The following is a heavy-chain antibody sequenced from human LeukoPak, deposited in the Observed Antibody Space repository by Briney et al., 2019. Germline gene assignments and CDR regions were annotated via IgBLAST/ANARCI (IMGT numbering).Heavy chain of an antibody. CDR2: MNPDSTNT. J-gene: IGHJ4*02. D-gene: IGHD3-22*01. CDR3: ARSSSGYYNFDY. Sequence: ASVKFSCKASGYTFTSYDINWVRQATGQGLEWRGWMNPDSTNTGYAQRFQGRVTITRNTSISTAYMELSSLRSEDTAVYYCARSSSGYYNFDYWGQGTLVTVSS. CDR1: GYTFTSYD. V-gene: IGHV1-8*03.